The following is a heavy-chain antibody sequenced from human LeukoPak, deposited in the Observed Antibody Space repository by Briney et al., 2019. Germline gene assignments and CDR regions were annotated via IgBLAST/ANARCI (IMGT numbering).Heavy chain of an antibody. CDR3: AKESEWEPGEIRY. CDR2: ISGSGGST. J-gene: IGHJ4*02. CDR1: GFTFSSYA. V-gene: IGHV3-23*01. Sequence: KAGGSLRLSCAASGFTFSSYAMSWVRQAPGKGLEWVSAISGSGGSTYYADSVKGRFTISRDNSKNTLYLQMNSLRAEDTAVYYCAKESEWEPGEIRYWGQGTLVTVSS. D-gene: IGHD1-26*01.